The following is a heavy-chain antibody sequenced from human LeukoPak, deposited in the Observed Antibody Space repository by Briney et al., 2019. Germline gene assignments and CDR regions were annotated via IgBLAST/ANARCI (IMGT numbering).Heavy chain of an antibody. Sequence: GRSLRLSCAASGFTFDDYAMHWVRQAPGKGLEWVSGISWNSGSIGYADSVKGRFTISRGNAKNSLYLQMNSLRAEDTALYYRAKDPVAVAGSDYWGQGTLVTVSS. CDR1: GFTFDDYA. D-gene: IGHD6-19*01. CDR2: ISWNSGSI. CDR3: AKDPVAVAGSDY. J-gene: IGHJ4*02. V-gene: IGHV3-9*01.